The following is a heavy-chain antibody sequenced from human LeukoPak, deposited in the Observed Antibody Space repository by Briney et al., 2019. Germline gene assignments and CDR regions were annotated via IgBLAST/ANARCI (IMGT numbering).Heavy chain of an antibody. J-gene: IGHJ3*02. D-gene: IGHD3-22*01. V-gene: IGHV1-2*02. Sequence: ASVKVSCKASGYTFTGYYMHWVRQAPGQGLEWMGWINPNSGGTNYAQKFQGRVTMTRDTSISTAYMELSRLRSDDTAVYYRVAKYYYDSSGFYAFDIWGQGTMVTVSS. CDR3: VAKYYYDSSGFYAFDI. CDR2: INPNSGGT. CDR1: GYTFTGYY.